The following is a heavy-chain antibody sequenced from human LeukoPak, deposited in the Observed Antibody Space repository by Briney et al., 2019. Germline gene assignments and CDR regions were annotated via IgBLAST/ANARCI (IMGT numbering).Heavy chain of an antibody. D-gene: IGHD4-17*01. CDR3: ARQSGTMVTTRFDY. V-gene: IGHV3-48*01. CDR2: ISSISRTI. Sequence: GGSLRLSCAASGFNFTRYNMNWVRQAPGKGLEHISYISSISRTIDNADSVKGRFTISRDNAKNSLYLQMNSLRAEDTAIYYCARQSGTMVTTRFDYWGQGTLVTVSS. CDR1: GFNFTRYN. J-gene: IGHJ4*02.